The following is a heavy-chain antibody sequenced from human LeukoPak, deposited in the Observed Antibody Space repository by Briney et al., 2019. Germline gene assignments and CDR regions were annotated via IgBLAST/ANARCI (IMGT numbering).Heavy chain of an antibody. J-gene: IGHJ2*01. CDR3: GRHSYDTSGMIGYFYL. CDR2: IYPGDSDT. V-gene: IGHV5-51*01. CDR1: GYSFTSYW. D-gene: IGHD3-22*01. Sequence: GESLKISCKGSGYSFTSYWIGWVRQLPGKGLEWMGIIYPGDSDTRYSPSFQGQVTISADKSITTAYLRWSSLKASDTAMYYCGRHSYDTSGMIGYFYLWGRGTLVTVSS.